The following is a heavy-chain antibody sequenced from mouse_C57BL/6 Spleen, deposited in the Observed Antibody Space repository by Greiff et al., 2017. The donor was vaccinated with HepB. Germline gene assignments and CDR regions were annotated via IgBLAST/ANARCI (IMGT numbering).Heavy chain of an antibody. CDR1: GYTFTSYD. J-gene: IGHJ4*01. V-gene: IGHV1-85*01. D-gene: IGHD1-1*01. CDR3: ARGGSYYCGSSHYAMDY. Sequence: VQLQQSGPELVKPGASVKLSCKASGYTFTSYDINWVKQRPGQGLEWIGWIYPRDGSTKYNEKFKGKATLTVDTSSSTAYMELHSLTSEDSAVYFCARGGSYYCGSSHYAMDYWGQGTSVTVSS. CDR2: IYPRDGST.